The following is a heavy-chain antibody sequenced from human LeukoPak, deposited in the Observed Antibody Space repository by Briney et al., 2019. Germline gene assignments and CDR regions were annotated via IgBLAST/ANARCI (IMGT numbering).Heavy chain of an antibody. V-gene: IGHV3-48*01. J-gene: IGHJ4*02. CDR1: GFTFSSYA. CDR2: ISSSSSTI. Sequence: GGSLRLSCAASGFTFSSYAMSWVRQAPGKGLEWVSYISSSSSTIYYADSVKGRFTISRDNAKNSLYLQMNSLRAEDTAVYYCARELNSWGQGTLVTVSS. CDR3: ARELNS.